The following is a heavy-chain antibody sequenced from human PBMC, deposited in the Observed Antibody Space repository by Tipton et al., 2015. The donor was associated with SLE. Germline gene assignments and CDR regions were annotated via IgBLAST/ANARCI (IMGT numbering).Heavy chain of an antibody. CDR2: IYYSGST. CDR3: ARHGSTFYAFDI. J-gene: IGHJ3*02. CDR1: GGSISPYY. Sequence: TLSLTCTVPGGSISPYYWTWVRQPPGKGLEWIGYIYYSGSTNYNPSLKSRVTISVDTSKNQFSLKLSSVTAADTAVYYCARHGSTFYAFDIWGQGTMVTVSS. D-gene: IGHD1-26*01. V-gene: IGHV4-59*08.